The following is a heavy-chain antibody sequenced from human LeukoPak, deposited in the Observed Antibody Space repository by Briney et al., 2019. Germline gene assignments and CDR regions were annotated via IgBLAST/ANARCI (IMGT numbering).Heavy chain of an antibody. V-gene: IGHV1-2*02. CDR2: INPNSGGT. D-gene: IGHD6-19*01. J-gene: IGHJ4*02. CDR3: ARDLISGWYYFDY. CDR1: GYTFTGYY. Sequence: ASVKVSCKASGYTFTGYYMHWVRQAPGQGLEGMGWINPNSGGTNYAQKFQGRVTMTRDTSISTAYMELSRLRSDDTAVYYCARDLISGWYYFDYWGQGTLVTVSS.